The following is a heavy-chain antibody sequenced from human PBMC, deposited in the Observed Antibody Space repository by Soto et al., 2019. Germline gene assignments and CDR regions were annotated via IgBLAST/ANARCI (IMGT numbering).Heavy chain of an antibody. V-gene: IGHV3-33*01. CDR3: ARDASGAPDAAFDI. CDR2: IWYDGRND. J-gene: IGHJ3*02. D-gene: IGHD2-15*01. Sequence: QVPLVESGGGVVQPGRSLRLSCAASGFTFSSYGMHWVRQAPGKGLEWVTTIWYDGRNDYYADSVKGRFTISNDNSKNTLYLQMSSLRAGDRAVYFCARDASGAPDAAFDIWGQGTMVTVSS. CDR1: GFTFSSYG.